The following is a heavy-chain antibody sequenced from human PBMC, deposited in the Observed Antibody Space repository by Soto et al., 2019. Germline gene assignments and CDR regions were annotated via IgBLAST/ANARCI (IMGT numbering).Heavy chain of an antibody. CDR2: INHSGST. J-gene: IGHJ6*02. CDR3: ARGVVTADVYYYGMDV. D-gene: IGHD2-21*02. Sequence: SETLSLTCAVYGGSFSNYYWSWIRQPPGKGLEWIGEINHSGSTNYNPSLKSRVTLSADTSKNQFSPELSSVTAADTAVYYCARGVVTADVYYYGMDVWGQGTTVTVSS. V-gene: IGHV4-34*01. CDR1: GGSFSNYY.